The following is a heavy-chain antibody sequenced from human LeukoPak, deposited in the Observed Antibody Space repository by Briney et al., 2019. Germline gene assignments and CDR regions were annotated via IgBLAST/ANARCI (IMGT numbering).Heavy chain of an antibody. V-gene: IGHV3-7*01. D-gene: IGHD2-2*01. CDR1: GFTFSSYW. CDR3: ARVLLGYCSSTSCPQWFDP. J-gene: IGHJ5*02. CDR2: IKQDGGEK. Sequence: GGSLRLSCAASGFTFSSYWMSWVRQAPGKGLEWVANIKQDGGEKYYVDSVKGRFTISRDNAKNSLYLQMNSLRAEDTAVYYCARVLLGYCSSTSCPQWFDPWGQGTLVTVSS.